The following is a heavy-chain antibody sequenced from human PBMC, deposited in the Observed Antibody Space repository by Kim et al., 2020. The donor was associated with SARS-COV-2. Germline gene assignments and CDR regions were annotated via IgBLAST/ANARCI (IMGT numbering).Heavy chain of an antibody. CDR3: ARDGMHYYGSGSYSRSAYYYYGMDV. J-gene: IGHJ6*02. D-gene: IGHD3-10*01. CDR2: ISAYNGNT. Sequence: ASVKVSCKASGYTFTSYGISWVRQAPGQGLEWMGWISAYNGNTNYAQKLQGRVTMTTDTSTSTAYMELRSLRSDDTAVYYCARDGMHYYGSGSYSRSAYYYYGMDVWGQGTTVTVSS. V-gene: IGHV1-18*01. CDR1: GYTFTSYG.